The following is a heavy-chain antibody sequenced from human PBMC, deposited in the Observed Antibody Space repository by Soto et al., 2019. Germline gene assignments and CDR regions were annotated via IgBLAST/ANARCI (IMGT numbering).Heavy chain of an antibody. V-gene: IGHV5-51*01. CDR3: ATTGLGSMDV. CDR1: GDSFTSYW. D-gene: IGHD1-26*01. J-gene: IGHJ6*02. Sequence: PGESLKISYKGSGDSFTSYWMGLVRQMPGKGLEWMGSIYPGDSDTIHSPYFQGQVTISADKSISTAYLQWSSLKASDTAMYFCATTGLGSMDVWGQGTTVTVSS. CDR2: IYPGDSDT.